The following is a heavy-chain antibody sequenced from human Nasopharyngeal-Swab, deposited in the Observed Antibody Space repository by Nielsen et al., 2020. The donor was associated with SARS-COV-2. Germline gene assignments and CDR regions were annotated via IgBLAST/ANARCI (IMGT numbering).Heavy chain of an antibody. J-gene: IGHJ3*02. CDR3: AKDYYDSSGYLGNDAFDI. D-gene: IGHD3-22*01. CDR2: ISGSGGST. CDR1: GFTFSSYA. V-gene: IGHV3-23*01. Sequence: GGSLRLSCAASGFTFSSYAMSWVRQATGKGLEWVSAISGSGGSTYYADSVKGRFTISRDNSKNTLYLQMNSLRAEDTAVYYCAKDYYDSSGYLGNDAFDIWGQGTMVTVSS.